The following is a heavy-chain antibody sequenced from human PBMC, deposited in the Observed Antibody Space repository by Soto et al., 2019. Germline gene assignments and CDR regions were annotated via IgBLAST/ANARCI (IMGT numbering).Heavy chain of an antibody. D-gene: IGHD6-19*01. J-gene: IGHJ3*02. V-gene: IGHV1-46*01. CDR1: GYTFTTYY. CDR3: ARESLAVAGTGGGFDI. Sequence: GASVKVSCKASGYTFTTYYMHWVRQAPGQGLEWMGIIYPSGGSTSYAQKFQGRATMTRDTSTSTVYMELSSLRSEDTAVYYCARESLAVAGTGGGFDIWGQGTMVTVSS. CDR2: IYPSGGST.